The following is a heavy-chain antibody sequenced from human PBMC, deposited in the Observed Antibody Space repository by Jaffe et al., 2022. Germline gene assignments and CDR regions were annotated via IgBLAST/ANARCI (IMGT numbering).Heavy chain of an antibody. D-gene: IGHD2-8*02. Sequence: QVQLVQSGAEVKKPGASVKVSCKVSGYTLTELSMHWVRQAPGKGLEWMGGFDPEDGETIYAQKFQGRVTMTEDTSTDTAYMELSSLRSEDTAVYYCAIKRGYCTGGVCYGPWFDPWGQGTLVTVSS. CDR2: FDPEDGET. J-gene: IGHJ5*02. V-gene: IGHV1-24*01. CDR1: GYTLTELS. CDR3: AIKRGYCTGGVCYGPWFDP.